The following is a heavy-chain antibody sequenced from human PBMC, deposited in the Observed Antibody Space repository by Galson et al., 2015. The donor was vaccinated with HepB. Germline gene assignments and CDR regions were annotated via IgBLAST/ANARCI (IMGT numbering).Heavy chain of an antibody. J-gene: IGHJ6*02. CDR3: TTDKWQVPAYYGMDV. CDR2: IKSETDGGTT. CDR1: GLTFSNTW. D-gene: IGHD6-19*01. V-gene: IGHV3-15*01. Sequence: LRLSCAASGLTFSNTWMSWVRQAPGKGLEWVGRIKSETDGGTTDYAAPVKGRFSISRDDSKNTLYLKVDSLKTEDTGVYYCTTDKWQVPAYYGMDVWGQGTTVTVSS.